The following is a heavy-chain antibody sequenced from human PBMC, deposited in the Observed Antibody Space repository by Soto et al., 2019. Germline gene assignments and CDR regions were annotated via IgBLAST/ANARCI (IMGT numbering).Heavy chain of an antibody. Sequence: GGSLRLSCVASGFTFSNYNMNWVRQAPGKGLEWVSHISGTGVYIHYADAVRGRFTISRDNAKSSVYLQMNSLRAEDTAVYYCAREGALKPFSSWGQGALVTVSS. CDR2: ISGTGVYI. J-gene: IGHJ5*02. CDR1: GFTFSNYN. V-gene: IGHV3-21*01. CDR3: AREGALKPFSS.